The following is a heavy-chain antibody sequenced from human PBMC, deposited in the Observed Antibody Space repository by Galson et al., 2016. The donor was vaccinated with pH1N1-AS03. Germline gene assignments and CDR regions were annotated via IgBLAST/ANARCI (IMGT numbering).Heavy chain of an antibody. Sequence: SLRLSCAASGFTFDNYAIHWVRQAPGKGLEWVAGISWNSGSIGYADSVKGRFTISRDNAKNSLFLQMNSLRAEDTAFYYCARWGGIAEAGAGFDFWGQGTLVTVSS. CDR2: ISWNSGSI. V-gene: IGHV3-9*01. D-gene: IGHD6-13*01. J-gene: IGHJ4*02. CDR1: GFTFDNYA. CDR3: ARWGGIAEAGAGFDF.